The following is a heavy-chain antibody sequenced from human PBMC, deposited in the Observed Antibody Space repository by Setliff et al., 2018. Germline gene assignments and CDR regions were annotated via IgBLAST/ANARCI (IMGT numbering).Heavy chain of an antibody. Sequence: PSETLSLTCTVSGNSISSDYWSWIRQPAGKGLEWIGRIYTSGNTNYNPSLKSRVTMSVDTSKKQFSLKLSSVTAADTAVYYCARGKSYYYYGMDVWGQGTTVTVSS. CDR2: IYTSGNT. J-gene: IGHJ6*02. CDR1: GNSISSDY. CDR3: ARGKSYYYYGMDV. V-gene: IGHV4-4*07.